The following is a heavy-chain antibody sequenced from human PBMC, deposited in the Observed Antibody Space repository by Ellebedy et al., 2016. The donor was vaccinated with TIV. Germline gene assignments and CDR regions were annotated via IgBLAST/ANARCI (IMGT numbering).Heavy chain of an antibody. CDR3: ARDQVGVGPAFDV. CDR2: ITESGGNT. V-gene: IGHV3-23*01. D-gene: IGHD1-26*01. J-gene: IGHJ3*01. CDR1: GLTFSSHA. Sequence: GESLKISCAASGLTFSSHAMSWVRQAPGKGLEWVSSITESGGNTYYADSVKGRFHISSDNSKDTLYLQMTSLRAEDTAIDYGARDQVGVGPAFDVWGQGTMVTVSS.